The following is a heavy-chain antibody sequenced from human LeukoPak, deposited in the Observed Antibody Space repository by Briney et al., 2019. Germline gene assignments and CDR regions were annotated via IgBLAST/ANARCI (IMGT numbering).Heavy chain of an antibody. CDR1: GGTFSSYA. J-gene: IGHJ6*02. CDR3: ASSMVRGVIIEYYYYGTDV. D-gene: IGHD3-10*01. Sequence: SVKVSCKASGGTFSSYAISWVRQAPGQGLEWMGGIIPIFGTANYAQKFQGRVTITADESTSTAYMELSSLRSEDTAVYYCASSMVRGVIIEYYYYGTDVWGQGTTVTVSS. V-gene: IGHV1-69*13. CDR2: IIPIFGTA.